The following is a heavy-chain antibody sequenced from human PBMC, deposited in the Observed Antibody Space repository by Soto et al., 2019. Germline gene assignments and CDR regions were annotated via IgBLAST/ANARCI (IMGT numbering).Heavy chain of an antibody. V-gene: IGHV1-18*01. CDR2: ISAYNGNT. CDR3: ARDHATYYDFWSGYYFLHYYYGMDV. Sequence: SVKVSCKASGCTFTSYGISWVRQAPGQGLEWMGWISAYNGNTNYAQKLQGRVTMTTDTSTSTAYMELRSLRSDDTAVYYCARDHATYYDFWSGYYFLHYYYGMDVWGQGTTVTVSS. D-gene: IGHD3-3*01. J-gene: IGHJ6*02. CDR1: GCTFTSYG.